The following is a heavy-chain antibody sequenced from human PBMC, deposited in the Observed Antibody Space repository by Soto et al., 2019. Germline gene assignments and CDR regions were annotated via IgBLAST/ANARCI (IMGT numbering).Heavy chain of an antibody. V-gene: IGHV3-30-3*01. CDR3: ARDHRGVVVVVAGGYFDY. Sequence: QVQLVESGGGVVQPGRSLRLSCAASGFTFSSYAMHWVRQAPGKGVEWVAVISYDGSNKYYADSVKGRFTISRDNSKNTLYLQMNSLRAEDTAVYYCARDHRGVVVVVAGGYFDYWGQGTLVTVSS. D-gene: IGHD2-15*01. CDR1: GFTFSSYA. CDR2: ISYDGSNK. J-gene: IGHJ4*02.